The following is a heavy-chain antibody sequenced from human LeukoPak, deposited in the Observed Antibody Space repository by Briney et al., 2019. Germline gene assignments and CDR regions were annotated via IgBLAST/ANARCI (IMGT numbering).Heavy chain of an antibody. D-gene: IGHD3-16*01. CDR2: IYYSGST. V-gene: IGHV4-59*01. CDR3: ATDPFRERFGAFDP. J-gene: IGHJ5*02. Sequence: SETLSLTCTVSGGSISSYYWSWIRQPPGKGLEWIGYIYYSGSTNYNPSLKSRVTISVDTSKNQFSLKLSSVSGADTAIYYCATDPFRERFGAFDPWGQGTLVTVSS. CDR1: GGSISSYY.